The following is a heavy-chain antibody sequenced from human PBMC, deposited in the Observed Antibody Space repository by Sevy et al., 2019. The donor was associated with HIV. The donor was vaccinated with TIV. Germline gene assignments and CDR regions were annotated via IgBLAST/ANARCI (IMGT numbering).Heavy chain of an antibody. D-gene: IGHD3-22*01. CDR2: IYPGDSDT. CDR3: ARLPPTNQYDSSGWSFPPQFYIDY. Sequence: GESLKISCKGSGYSITSQWIGWVRQMPGKGLEWMGIIYPGDSDTRDSPSFQGQVTFSADKSINTAYLQWSSLKASDTAMYYCARLPPTNQYDSSGWSFPPQFYIDYWGQGTLVTVSS. CDR1: GYSITSQW. V-gene: IGHV5-51*01. J-gene: IGHJ4*02.